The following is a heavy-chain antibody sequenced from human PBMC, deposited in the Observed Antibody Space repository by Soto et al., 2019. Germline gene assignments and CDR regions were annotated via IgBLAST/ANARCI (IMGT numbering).Heavy chain of an antibody. V-gene: IGHV3-21*01. CDR2: ISSSSNYI. Sequence: EVQLVESGGGLVKPGGSPRLSCVASGFSFSSYSMNWVRQAPGKGLEWVSSISSSSNYIYYADSVKGRFTISRDNAKNSLYLQMNSLRAEDTAVYYCARDRVEMATVFDYWGQGTLVTVSS. CDR3: ARDRVEMATVFDY. J-gene: IGHJ4*02. D-gene: IGHD4-4*01. CDR1: GFSFSSYS.